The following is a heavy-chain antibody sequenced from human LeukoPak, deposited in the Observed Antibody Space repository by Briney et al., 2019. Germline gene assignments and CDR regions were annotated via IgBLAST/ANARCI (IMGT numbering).Heavy chain of an antibody. J-gene: IGHJ5*02. D-gene: IGHD3-3*01. V-gene: IGHV4-34*01. CDR3: ASVDFWSGYYRRNWFDP. CDR1: GGSFSGYY. CDR2: INHSGST. Sequence: SETLSLTCAVYGGSFSGYYWSWIRQPPGKGLEWIGEINHSGSTNYNPSLKSRVTISVDTSKNQFSLKLSSVTAADTAVYYCASVDFWSGYYRRNWFDPWGQGTLVTVSS.